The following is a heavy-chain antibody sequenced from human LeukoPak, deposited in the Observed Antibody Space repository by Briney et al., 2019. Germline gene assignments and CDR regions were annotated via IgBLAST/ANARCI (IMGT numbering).Heavy chain of an antibody. CDR1: GFTFSSYS. V-gene: IGHV3-21*01. CDR2: ISSSSSYI. D-gene: IGHD2-2*01. J-gene: IGHJ6*03. CDR3: ARDGAYYCSSTSCYTEYYYYMDV. Sequence: GGSLRLSCAASGFTFSSYSMNWVRQAPGKGLEWVSSISSSSSYIYYADSVKGRFTISRDNAKNSLYLQMNSLRAEDTAVYYCARDGAYYCSSTSCYTEYYYYMDVWGKGTTVTVSS.